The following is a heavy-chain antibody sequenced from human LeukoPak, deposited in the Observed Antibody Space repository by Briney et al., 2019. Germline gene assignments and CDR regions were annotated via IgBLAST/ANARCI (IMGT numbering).Heavy chain of an antibody. CDR1: GTSVSGCF. V-gene: IGHV3-66*02. CDR3: SREGYLNFEN. D-gene: IGHD2-15*01. CDR2: MRNGDTT. Sequence: GGSLRLSCAASGTSVSGCFMNWVRQAPGKGLEWVSVMRNGDTTDYADSVKGRFTISVGKSKNTVYLQMNSLRTEDTAVYYCSREGYLNFENWGQGTLVTVSS. J-gene: IGHJ4*02.